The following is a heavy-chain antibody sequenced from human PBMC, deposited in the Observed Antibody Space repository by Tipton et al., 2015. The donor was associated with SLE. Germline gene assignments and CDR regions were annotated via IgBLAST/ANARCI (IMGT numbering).Heavy chain of an antibody. J-gene: IGHJ6*02. Sequence: TLSLTCTVSGGSISSGGYYWSWIRQSPGKGLEWIGYIYYSGSTNYNPSLKSRVTISVDTSKNQFSLKLSSVTAADTAVYYCARGMLTWRGAIIGVDVWGQGTSVNVSS. CDR2: IYYSGST. CDR1: GGSISSGGYY. D-gene: IGHD2-8*01. V-gene: IGHV4-61*08. CDR3: ARGMLTWRGAIIGVDV.